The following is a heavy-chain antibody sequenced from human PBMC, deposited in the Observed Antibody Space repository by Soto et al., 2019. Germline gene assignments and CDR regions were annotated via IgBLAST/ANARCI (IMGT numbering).Heavy chain of an antibody. Sequence: GGSLRLSCVASGFSFSSYDMSWVRQAPGKGLEWVSFIIGNSGTTYYADSVKGRFTISRDNSKNTLYLQMSRLGAEDTAAYYCAKGSTYSFYFDHWGQGTLVTVS. CDR2: IIGNSGTT. V-gene: IGHV3-23*01. CDR1: GFSFSSYD. D-gene: IGHD5-18*01. J-gene: IGHJ4*01. CDR3: AKGSTYSFYFDH.